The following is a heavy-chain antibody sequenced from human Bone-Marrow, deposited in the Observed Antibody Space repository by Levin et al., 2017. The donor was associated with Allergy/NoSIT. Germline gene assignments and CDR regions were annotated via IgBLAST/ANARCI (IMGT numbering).Heavy chain of an antibody. CDR1: GYTFTSYD. V-gene: IGHV1-8*01. J-gene: IGHJ3*02. Sequence: GESLKISCKASGYTFTSYDINWVRQATGQGLEWMGWMNPNSGNTGYAQKFQGRVTMTRNTSISTAYMELSSLRSEDTAVYYCARAGGYNWNYAYAFDIWGQGTMVTVSS. D-gene: IGHD1-7*01. CDR2: MNPNSGNT. CDR3: ARAGGYNWNYAYAFDI.